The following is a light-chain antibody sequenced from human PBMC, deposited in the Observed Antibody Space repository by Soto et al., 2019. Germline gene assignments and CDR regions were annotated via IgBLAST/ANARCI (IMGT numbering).Light chain of an antibody. V-gene: IGKV2-28*01. CDR2: LGS. CDR1: QSLLHSNGYIY. Sequence: IVMTQSPLSLPVTPGEPASISCRSSQSLLHSNGYIYLAWYLQKPGQSPHLLIYLGSNRASGVPDRFSGSGSGTDFTLKISRVEAEDVGVYYCMQALQTPWTFGQGTKVEIK. CDR3: MQALQTPWT. J-gene: IGKJ1*01.